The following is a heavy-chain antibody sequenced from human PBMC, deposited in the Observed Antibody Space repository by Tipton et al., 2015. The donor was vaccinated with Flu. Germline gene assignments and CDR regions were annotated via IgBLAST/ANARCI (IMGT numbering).Heavy chain of an antibody. CDR2: IYYSGST. J-gene: IGHJ5*02. V-gene: IGHV4-31*03. CDR3: ARVKAYCGGDCYSWFDP. Sequence: TLSLTCTVSGGSTSSGGYYWSWIRQHPGKGLEWIGYIYYSGSTYYNPSLKSRVTISVDTSKNQFSLKLSSVTAADTAVYYCARVKAYCGGDCYSWFDPWGQGTLVTVSS. D-gene: IGHD2-21*02. CDR1: GGSTSSGGYY.